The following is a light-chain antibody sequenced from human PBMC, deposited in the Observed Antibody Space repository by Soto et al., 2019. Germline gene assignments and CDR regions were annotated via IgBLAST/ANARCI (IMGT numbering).Light chain of an antibody. CDR3: CAYTSTSALYV. CDR2: EVT. Sequence: QSALTQPASVSGSPGQSIAISCTGTRSDVGAYHYVSWYQQHPGKAPKLMISEVTNRPSGVSDRFSGSKSGNTASLTISGHQAEDEADYYCCAYTSTSALYVFGTGTKLTVL. J-gene: IGLJ1*01. CDR1: RSDVGAYHY. V-gene: IGLV2-14*01.